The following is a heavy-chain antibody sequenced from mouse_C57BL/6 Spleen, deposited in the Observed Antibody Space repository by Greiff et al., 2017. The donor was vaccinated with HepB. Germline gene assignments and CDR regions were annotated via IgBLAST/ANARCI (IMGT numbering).Heavy chain of an antibody. CDR1: GYSITSDY. CDR3: ARYPHYYGSSYGYVDV. Sequence: VQLQQSGPGLAKPSQTLSLTCSVTGYSITSDYWNWIRKFPGNKLEYMGYISYSGSTYYNPSLKSRISITRDTSKNQYYLQLNSVTTEDTATYYCARYPHYYGSSYGYVDVWGTVTTVTVSS. CDR2: ISYSGST. V-gene: IGHV3-8*01. J-gene: IGHJ1*03. D-gene: IGHD1-1*01.